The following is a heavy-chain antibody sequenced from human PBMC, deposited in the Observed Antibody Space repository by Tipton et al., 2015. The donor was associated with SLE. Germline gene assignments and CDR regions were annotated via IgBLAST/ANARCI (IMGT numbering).Heavy chain of an antibody. Sequence: RSLRLSCAASGFTFSTYGMHWVRQAPGKGLEWVAVIWYDGSAKYYADSVKGRFTISRDNSKNTLSLQMNSLRAEDTAVYYCARDPGGYVDYFHYWGQGTLVTVSS. J-gene: IGHJ4*02. CDR1: GFTFSTYG. CDR3: ARDPGGYVDYFHY. CDR2: IWYDGSAK. V-gene: IGHV3-33*01. D-gene: IGHD5-12*01.